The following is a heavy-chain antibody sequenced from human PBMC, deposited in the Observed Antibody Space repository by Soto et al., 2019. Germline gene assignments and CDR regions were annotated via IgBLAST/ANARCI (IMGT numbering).Heavy chain of an antibody. D-gene: IGHD6-13*01. CDR3: ARDPPLSLYSSRPYKGMHV. J-gene: IGHJ6*02. V-gene: IGHV3-30-3*01. Sequence: GGSLRLSCAASGFTFSSYAMHWVRQAPGKGLEWVAVISYDGSNKYYADSVKGRFTISRDNSKNTLYLQMNSLRAEDTAVYYCARDPPLSLYSSRPYKGMHVCGQGTTVTVSS. CDR1: GFTFSSYA. CDR2: ISYDGSNK.